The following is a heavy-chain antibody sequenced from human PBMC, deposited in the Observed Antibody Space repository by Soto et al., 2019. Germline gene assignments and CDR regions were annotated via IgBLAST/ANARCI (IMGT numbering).Heavy chain of an antibody. CDR3: AHVTIFGPPQI. D-gene: IGHD3-3*01. V-gene: IGHV1-69*13. CDR1: GGTFSSYA. CDR2: IIPIFGTA. J-gene: IGHJ4*02. Sequence: ASVKVSCKASGGTFSSYAISWVRQAPGQGLEWMGGIIPIFGTANYAQKFQGRVTITADESTSTAYMELCSLRSEDTAVYYCAHVTIFGPPQIWGQGTLVTVSS.